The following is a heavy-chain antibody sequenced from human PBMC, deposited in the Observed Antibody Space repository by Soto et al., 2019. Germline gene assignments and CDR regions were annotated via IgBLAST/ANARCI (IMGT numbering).Heavy chain of an antibody. V-gene: IGHV3-30*18. Sequence: GGSLRLSCAASGFSFSTYDMHWVRQAPGKGLEWVALASYDGANKFNADSVRGRVTVSRDNFKNTIYLQMSSLRAEDTAVYYCAKIGKAGYNYYFDYWGLGTMVTVSS. CDR2: ASYDGANK. D-gene: IGHD5-12*01. CDR3: AKIGKAGYNYYFDY. J-gene: IGHJ4*02. CDR1: GFSFSTYD.